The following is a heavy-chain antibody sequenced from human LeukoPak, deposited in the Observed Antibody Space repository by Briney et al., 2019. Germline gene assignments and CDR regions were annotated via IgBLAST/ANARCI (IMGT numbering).Heavy chain of an antibody. CDR2: ISGSGGST. J-gene: IGHJ5*02. CDR3: AKLWYYDFWSGPNWFDP. V-gene: IGHV3-23*01. CDR1: GFTFSSYA. D-gene: IGHD3-3*01. Sequence: AGGSLRLSCAASGFTFSSYAMSWVRQAPGKGLEWVSAISGSGGSTYCADSVKGRFTISRDNSKNTLYLQMNSLRAEDTAVYYCAKLWYYDFWSGPNWFDPWGQGTLATVSS.